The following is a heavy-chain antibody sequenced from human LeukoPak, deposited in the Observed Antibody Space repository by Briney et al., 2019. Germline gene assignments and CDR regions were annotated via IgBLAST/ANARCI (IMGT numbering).Heavy chain of an antibody. CDR2: ISSSSSYI. J-gene: IGHJ3*02. V-gene: IGHV3-21*01. D-gene: IGHD2-2*02. CDR1: GFTFSSYS. CDR3: ARSSPHCSSTSCYNDAFDI. Sequence: PRGSLRLSCAASGFTFSSYSMNWVRQAPGKGLEWVSSISSSSSYIYYADSVKGRFTISRENAKNSLYLQMNSLRAEDTAVYYCARSSPHCSSTSCYNDAFDIWGQGTMVTVSS.